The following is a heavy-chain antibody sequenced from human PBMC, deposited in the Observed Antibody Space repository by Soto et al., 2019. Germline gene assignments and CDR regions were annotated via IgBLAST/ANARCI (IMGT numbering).Heavy chain of an antibody. D-gene: IGHD2-15*01. J-gene: IGHJ4*02. V-gene: IGHV3-30*18. Sequence: PGGSLRLSCAASGFTFSGYGMHWVRQAPGQGLEWVAVISYDGSNKYYADSVKGRFTISRDNSTNTLYLQMNSLRAEDTAVYYCAKDLGCSGGSCYEQDYWGQGTLVTVSS. CDR1: GFTFSGYG. CDR3: AKDLGCSGGSCYEQDY. CDR2: ISYDGSNK.